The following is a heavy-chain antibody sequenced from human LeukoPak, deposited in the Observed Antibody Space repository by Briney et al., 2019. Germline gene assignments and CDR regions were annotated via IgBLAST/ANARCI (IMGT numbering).Heavy chain of an antibody. J-gene: IGHJ3*02. V-gene: IGHV5-51*01. Sequence: GESLKISCKASGHIFTNYWVAWVRQMPGKGLEWMAIIYPGDSDSRYSPSFQGHVTISADKPISTAYLQWSSLKASDTAMYYCARHGVEGYNGAFHIWGQGTMVTVSS. CDR2: IYPGDSDS. CDR1: GHIFTNYW. D-gene: IGHD5-24*01. CDR3: ARHGVEGYNGAFHI.